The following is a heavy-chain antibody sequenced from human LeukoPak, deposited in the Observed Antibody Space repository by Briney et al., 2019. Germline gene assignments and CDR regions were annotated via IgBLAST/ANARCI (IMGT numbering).Heavy chain of an antibody. CDR3: AREFDYYDSSGHFDY. Sequence: GRSLRLSCAASGFTFSSYAMHWVRQAPGKGLEWVAVISYDGSNKYYADSVKGRFTISRDNSKNTLSLQMNSLRAEDTAVFYCAREFDYYDSSGHFDYWGQGTLVTVSS. V-gene: IGHV3-30*04. CDR1: GFTFSSYA. CDR2: ISYDGSNK. D-gene: IGHD3-22*01. J-gene: IGHJ4*02.